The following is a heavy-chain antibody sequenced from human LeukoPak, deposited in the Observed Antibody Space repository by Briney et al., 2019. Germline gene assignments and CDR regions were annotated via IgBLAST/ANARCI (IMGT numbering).Heavy chain of an antibody. V-gene: IGHV3-30*18. CDR2: ISYDGSNK. J-gene: IGHJ4*02. Sequence: GGSLRLSCAASGFTFSYSGIHWVRQAPGKGLEWVATISYDGSNKYYADSVKGRFSISRDNSKNTLYLQMSSLRAEDTAVYYCAKSSCRGDCYSDYWGQGTLVTVSP. CDR3: AKSSCRGDCYSDY. CDR1: GFTFSYSG. D-gene: IGHD2-21*02.